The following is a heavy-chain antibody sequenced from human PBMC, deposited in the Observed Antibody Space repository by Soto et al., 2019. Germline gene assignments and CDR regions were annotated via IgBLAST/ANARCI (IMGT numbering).Heavy chain of an antibody. CDR1: GGTFSSYA. CDR3: ARYSGSYLAFDY. V-gene: IGHV1-69*13. CDR2: IIPIFGTA. Sequence: SVKVSFKASGGTFSSYAISWVRQAPGQGLEWMGGIIPIFGTANYAQKFQGRVTITADESTSTAYMELSSLTSEDTAVYYCARYSGSYLAFDYWGQGTLVTVSS. J-gene: IGHJ4*02. D-gene: IGHD1-26*01.